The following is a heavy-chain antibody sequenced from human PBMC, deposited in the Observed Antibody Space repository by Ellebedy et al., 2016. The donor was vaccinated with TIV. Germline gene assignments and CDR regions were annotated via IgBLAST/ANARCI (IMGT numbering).Heavy chain of an antibody. CDR3: ATEYSSSWYRSYGMDV. Sequence: ASVKVSXXASGYTFTSYYMHWVRQAPGQGLEWMGIINPSGGSTSYAQKFQGRVTMTRDTSTSTVYMELSSLRSEDTAVYYCATEYSSSWYRSYGMDVWGQGTTVTVSS. CDR1: GYTFTSYY. V-gene: IGHV1-46*01. J-gene: IGHJ6*02. D-gene: IGHD6-13*01. CDR2: INPSGGST.